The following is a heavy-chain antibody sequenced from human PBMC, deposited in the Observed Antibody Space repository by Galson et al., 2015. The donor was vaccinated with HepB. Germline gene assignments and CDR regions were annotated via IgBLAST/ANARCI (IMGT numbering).Heavy chain of an antibody. J-gene: IGHJ4*02. CDR2: VSYDGINK. Sequence: SLRLSCAASGFSFSSYGMHWVRQAPGTGLEWVAAVSYDGINKYYRDSLKGRFTISRDNSKNTLYLQMNSPRVEDTAVYYCARGRNYYDSTGSYDHWGQGTLVTVSS. V-gene: IGHV3-30*03. D-gene: IGHD3-22*01. CDR1: GFSFSSYG. CDR3: ARGRNYYDSTGSYDH.